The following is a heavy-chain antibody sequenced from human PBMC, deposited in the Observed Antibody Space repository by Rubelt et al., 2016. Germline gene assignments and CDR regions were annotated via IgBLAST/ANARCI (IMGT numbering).Heavy chain of an antibody. CDR3: AKARPGGTGGLTWFDP. V-gene: IGHV3-23*01. D-gene: IGHD1-1*01. Sequence: GSGGGLVQPGGSLRLSCVPSEFTFSTYAMTWVRQAPGKGLEWVSAISASGGTTYYADSVRGRFTISRDNSKNTLYLQVTSLRAEDTAVYYCAKARPGGTGGLTWFDPWCQGTLVTVSS. CDR1: EFTFSTYA. J-gene: IGHJ5*02. CDR2: ISASGGTT.